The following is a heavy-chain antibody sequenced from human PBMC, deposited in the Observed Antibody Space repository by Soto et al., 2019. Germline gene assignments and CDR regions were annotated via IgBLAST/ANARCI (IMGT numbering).Heavy chain of an antibody. D-gene: IGHD6-19*01. CDR1: GGTFSSYT. J-gene: IGHJ3*01. V-gene: IGHV1-69*08. CDR3: ARDLAGLGSAFDF. Sequence: QVQLVQSGAEVKKPGSSVKVSCKASGGTFSSYTISWVRQAPGQGLEWMGRIIPILGIANYAQKFQGRVTITGDKSTGTTYKEVSSLRSEDTAVYYCARDLAGLGSAFDFWGQGTMVTVSS. CDR2: IIPILGIA.